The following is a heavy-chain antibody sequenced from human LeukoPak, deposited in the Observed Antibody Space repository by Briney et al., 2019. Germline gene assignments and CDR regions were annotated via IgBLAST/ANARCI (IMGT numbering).Heavy chain of an antibody. CDR1: GFSFSVHW. V-gene: IGHV3-74*01. Sequence: GGSLRLSCTASGFSFSVHWMHWARHLPGKGLVWVSRISPTGSTTSYADSVKGRFTVSRDNAKNTLYLQVNNLRAEDTAVYYCARGPNSNWSGRDFWGQGTLLTVSS. CDR3: ARGPNSNWSGRDF. J-gene: IGHJ4*02. CDR2: ISPTGSTT. D-gene: IGHD6-6*01.